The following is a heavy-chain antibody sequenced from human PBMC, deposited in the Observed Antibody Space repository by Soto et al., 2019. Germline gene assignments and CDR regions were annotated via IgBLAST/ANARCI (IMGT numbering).Heavy chain of an antibody. D-gene: IGHD4-17*01. J-gene: IGHJ4*02. V-gene: IGHV3-23*01. CDR2: ISSGGGST. CDR3: ASRLPLNTVTTFDY. Sequence: EVRLLESGGGLVQPGGSLRLSCVASGLTFSSYAMNWIRQAPGKGLEWVSTISSGGGSTYYADSVKGRFTISRDNSKNTMYLRMNSLTAEDTAVYYCASRLPLNTVTTFDYWGQGTLVTVSS. CDR1: GLTFSSYA.